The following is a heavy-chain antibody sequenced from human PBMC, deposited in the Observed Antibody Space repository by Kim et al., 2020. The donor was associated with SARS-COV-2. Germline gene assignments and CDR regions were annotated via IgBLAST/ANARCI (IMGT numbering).Heavy chain of an antibody. J-gene: IGHJ4*02. D-gene: IGHD3-9*01. CDR3: AKGARTGYYDF. CDR2: IDPGTRKP. Sequence: ASVKVSCKASGYTFSSHGINWVRQAPGQGLEWMGWIDPGTRKPTYAQGFTGQFVFSSDTSVSTAYLQINSLKAEDTAVYYCAKGARTGYYDFWGQGTLATVSS. CDR1: GYTFSSHG. V-gene: IGHV7-4-1*02.